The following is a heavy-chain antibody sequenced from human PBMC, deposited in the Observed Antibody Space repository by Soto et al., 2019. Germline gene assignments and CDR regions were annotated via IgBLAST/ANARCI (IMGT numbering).Heavy chain of an antibody. Sequence: SETLSLTCSVSGAALNSGNYYCSWIRQVPGKGLEWIGHIYVTGAVDYNPSLRDRITISQDTSERQFSLKLRLVTAADTAVYYCARLRIATNNYKWFHPWGQGTLFTVSS. CDR2: IYVTGAV. CDR3: ARLRIATNNYKWFHP. D-gene: IGHD1-20*01. J-gene: IGHJ5*02. V-gene: IGHV4-31*03. CDR1: GAALNSGNYY.